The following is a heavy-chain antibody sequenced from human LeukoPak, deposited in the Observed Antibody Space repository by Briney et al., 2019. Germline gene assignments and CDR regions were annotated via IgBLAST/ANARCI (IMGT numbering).Heavy chain of an antibody. Sequence: PGGSLGLSCAASGFTSSSYPMNWVRQAPGKGLEWVSVISGSGGATFYGDSVQGRFTISRDNSRGTLYLQMNSLTAGDTAVYYCGKYLQTTVGANDYWGQGTLVTVSS. CDR3: GKYLQTTVGANDY. CDR2: ISGSGGAT. D-gene: IGHD1-26*01. V-gene: IGHV3-23*01. J-gene: IGHJ4*02. CDR1: GFTSSSYP.